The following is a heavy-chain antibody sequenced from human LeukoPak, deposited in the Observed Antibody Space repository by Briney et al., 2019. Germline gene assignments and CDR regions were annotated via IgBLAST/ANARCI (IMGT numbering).Heavy chain of an antibody. Sequence: PSETLSLTCTVSGGSISSYYWSWIRQPPGKGLEWIGYIYYSGSTNYNPSLKSRVTISVDTSKNQFSLKLSSVIAADTAVYYCAREAEYSSGWYPWGQGTLVTVSS. CDR1: GGSISSYY. J-gene: IGHJ5*02. V-gene: IGHV4-59*01. CDR3: AREAEYSSGWYP. CDR2: IYYSGST. D-gene: IGHD6-19*01.